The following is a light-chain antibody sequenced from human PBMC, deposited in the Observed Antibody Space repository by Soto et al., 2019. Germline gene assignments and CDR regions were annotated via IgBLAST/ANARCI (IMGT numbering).Light chain of an antibody. CDR3: QHRASWPLT. CDR1: QSVTIK. J-gene: IGKJ4*01. CDR2: DAS. V-gene: IGKV3-11*01. Sequence: EIVLTQSPAILSLSPGERATLSCRASQSVTIKLAWYQQKPGHPPRLLIYDASTRATGTPDRFSGSGSGTAFTLSISSLEPEDCAFYCCQHRASWPLTFGGGTTVEI.